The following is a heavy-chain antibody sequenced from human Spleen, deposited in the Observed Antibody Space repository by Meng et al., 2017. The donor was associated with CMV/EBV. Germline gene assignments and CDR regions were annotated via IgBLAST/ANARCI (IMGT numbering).Heavy chain of an antibody. CDR3: AKDYGGWHLDY. CDR1: GFSLSRYS. J-gene: IGHJ4*02. Sequence: GESLKISCTASGFSLSRYSINWVRQAPGKGLQWLSYISGSSTSRHYADSVRGRFTISRDNSKNTLYLQMNSLRAEDTAVYYCAKDYGGWHLDYWGQGTLVTVSS. CDR2: ISGSSTSR. V-gene: IGHV3-48*01. D-gene: IGHD4-23*01.